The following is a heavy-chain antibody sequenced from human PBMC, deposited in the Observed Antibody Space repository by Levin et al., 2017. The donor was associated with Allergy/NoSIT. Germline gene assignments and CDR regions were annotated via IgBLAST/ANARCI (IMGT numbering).Heavy chain of an antibody. J-gene: IGHJ6*02. D-gene: IGHD5/OR15-5a*01. CDR1: GGSVSSGTYY. CDR3: ARNRIIVSGGKDYYYGMDV. CDR2: INYRGGT. Sequence: RASETLSLTCTVSGGSVSSGTYYWSWIRQPPGKGLEWIGYINYRGGTNYNPSLKSRVTISVDTSKNEFSLKLTSVTAADTAVYYCARNRIIVSGGKDYYYGMDVCGQGTTVTVSS. V-gene: IGHV4-61*01.